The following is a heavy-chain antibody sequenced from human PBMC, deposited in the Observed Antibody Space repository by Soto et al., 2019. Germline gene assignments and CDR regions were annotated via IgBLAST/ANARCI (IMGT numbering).Heavy chain of an antibody. J-gene: IGHJ6*02. CDR2: IIPIFGTA. CDR1: GGTFSSYA. Sequence: SVKVSCKASGGTFSSYAISWVRQAPGQGLEWMGGIIPIFGTANYAQKFQGRVTITADESTSTAYMELSSLRSEDTAVYYCARDAYDILTGYPRLLYYYYGMDVWGQGTTVTVSS. CDR3: ARDAYDILTGYPRLLYYYYGMDV. D-gene: IGHD3-9*01. V-gene: IGHV1-69*13.